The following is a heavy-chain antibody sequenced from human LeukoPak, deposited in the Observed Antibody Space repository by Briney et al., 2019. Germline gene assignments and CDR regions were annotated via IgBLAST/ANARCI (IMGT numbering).Heavy chain of an antibody. CDR3: ARLREVVAATQDYYYGMDV. CDR1: GYSFTSYW. Sequence: GESLKISCKGSGYSFTSYWIGWVRQMPGKGLEWMGIIYPGDSDTRYSPSFQGQVTISADKSISTAYLQWSSLKASDTATYYCARLREVVAATQDYYYGMDVWGQGTTVTVSS. D-gene: IGHD2-15*01. J-gene: IGHJ6*02. CDR2: IYPGDSDT. V-gene: IGHV5-51*01.